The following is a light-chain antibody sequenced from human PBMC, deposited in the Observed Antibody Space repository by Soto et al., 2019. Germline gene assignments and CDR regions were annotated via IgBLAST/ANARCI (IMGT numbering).Light chain of an antibody. CDR3: MQALQTPRT. J-gene: IGKJ1*01. CDR2: LSY. V-gene: IGKV2-28*01. CDR1: QSLLHSNGYNS. Sequence: DNVMTQSPLSLPVTPGEPASISCRSSQSLLHSNGYNSLDWYLQKPGQSPQLLIYLSYNRAPGVPDRFSGSGSGTDFTLKISSVEGAYVGVYYCMQALQTPRTFGRGTKVEIK.